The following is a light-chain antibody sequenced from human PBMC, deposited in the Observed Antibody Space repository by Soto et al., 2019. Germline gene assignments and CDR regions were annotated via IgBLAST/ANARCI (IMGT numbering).Light chain of an antibody. CDR1: QSISAW. V-gene: IGKV1-5*01. CDR2: DAS. J-gene: IGKJ1*01. CDR3: QQYSSYRT. Sequence: DIQMTQSPSTLSASVGDRVTITCRASQSISAWLAWYQQKPGKAPKLLIYDASILESGVPSRFSGSGSGTEFSLTISSLQPDDFATYSCQQYSSYRTFGQGTKVDI.